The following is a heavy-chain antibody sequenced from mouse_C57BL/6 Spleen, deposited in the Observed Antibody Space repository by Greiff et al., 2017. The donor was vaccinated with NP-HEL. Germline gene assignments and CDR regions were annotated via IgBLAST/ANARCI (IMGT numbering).Heavy chain of an antibody. V-gene: IGHV1-55*01. Sequence: QVQLQQPGAELVKPGASVKMSCKASGYTFTSYWITWVKQRPGQGLEWIGDIYPGSGSTNYNEKFKSKATLTVDTSSSTAYMQLSSLTSEDSAVYYCARLSNSNLAWFAYWGQGTLVTVSA. J-gene: IGHJ3*01. CDR2: IYPGSGST. D-gene: IGHD2-5*01. CDR1: GYTFTSYW. CDR3: ARLSNSNLAWFAY.